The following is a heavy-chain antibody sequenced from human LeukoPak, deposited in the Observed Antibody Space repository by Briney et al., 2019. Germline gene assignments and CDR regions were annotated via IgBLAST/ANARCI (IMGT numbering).Heavy chain of an antibody. CDR1: GYTFTSYD. Sequence: ASVKVSCEASGYTFTSYDINWVRQATGQGLEWMGWIGTYKGNTNYAQMFQGRVTMTTDTSTSTAYMELKNLRSDDTAVYYCARTPGMVVVKTFYCMDVWGQGTTVTVSS. J-gene: IGHJ6*02. CDR2: IGTYKGNT. D-gene: IGHD3-22*01. V-gene: IGHV1-18*01. CDR3: ARTPGMVVVKTFYCMDV.